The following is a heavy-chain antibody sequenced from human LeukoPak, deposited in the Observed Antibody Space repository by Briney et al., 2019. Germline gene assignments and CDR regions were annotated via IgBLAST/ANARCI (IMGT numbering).Heavy chain of an antibody. J-gene: IGHJ4*02. V-gene: IGHV5-51*01. CDR3: ARLHSYAYHY. CDR1: GYRFTSNW. CDR2: IYPGDSDT. D-gene: IGHD3-16*01. Sequence: GESLKISCKGSGYRFTSNWIGWVRQMPGKGLEWMGIIYPGDSDTRYSPSFQGQVTISADKSISTAYLLWSSLKASDTAMYYCARLHSYAYHYWGQGTLVTVSS.